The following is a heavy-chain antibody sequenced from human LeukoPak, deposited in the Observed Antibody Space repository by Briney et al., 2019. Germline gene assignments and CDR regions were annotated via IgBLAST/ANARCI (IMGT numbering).Heavy chain of an antibody. CDR3: ARVVPAAFWFDP. CDR2: INPNSGGT. V-gene: IGHV1-2*02. CDR1: GYTFTGCY. Sequence: ASVKVSCKASGYTFTGCYMHWVRQAPGQGLEWMGWINPNSGGTNYAQKFQGRVTMTRDTSISTAYMELSRLRSDDTAVYYCARVVPAAFWFDPWGQGTLVTVSS. D-gene: IGHD2-2*01. J-gene: IGHJ5*02.